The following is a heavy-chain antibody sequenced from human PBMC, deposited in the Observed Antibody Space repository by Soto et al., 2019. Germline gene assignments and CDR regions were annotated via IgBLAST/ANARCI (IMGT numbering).Heavy chain of an antibody. V-gene: IGHV3-49*05. J-gene: IGHJ4*02. D-gene: IGHD5-18*01. CDR1: GFTFGDFA. Sequence: ESGGGLVNPGRSLRLSCTGSGFTFGDFAMSWFRQTPGTGLECVGFIRSGRYGGTADYAASVKGRFTISRDDSKSVAYLQMNSLKSEDTGLYYCTTIPRNRYGYPFDCWGQGTLVTVSS. CDR2: IRSGRYGGTA. CDR3: TTIPRNRYGYPFDC.